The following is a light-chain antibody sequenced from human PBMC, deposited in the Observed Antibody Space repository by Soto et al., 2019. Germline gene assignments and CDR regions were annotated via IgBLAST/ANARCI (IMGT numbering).Light chain of an antibody. J-gene: IGKJ1*01. V-gene: IGKV3-11*01. CDR1: QTVSSQ. Sequence: LLTQSPATLSLSPGESATLSCRASQTVSSQLAWYQQKPGQAPRLLIYDASKRATGVPGRFSGSGSGTDFTLTISSLDPDDFGVYYCQQRSSWPTFGQGTKLDI. CDR3: QQRSSWPT. CDR2: DAS.